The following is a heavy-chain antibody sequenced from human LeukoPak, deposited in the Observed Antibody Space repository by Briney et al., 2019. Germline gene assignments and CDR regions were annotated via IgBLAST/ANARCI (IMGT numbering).Heavy chain of an antibody. V-gene: IGHV4-4*02. D-gene: IGHD3-22*01. CDR1: SGSIFNSNW. Sequence: SGTLSLTCAVSSGSIFNSNWWSWVRQPPGKGLEWIGQIFHSGSTSYSPSLKSRVTISVDKSKNQFSLKLTSVTAADTAVYYCARGDYYDSSGYYYYYYYMDVWGKGTTVTVSS. J-gene: IGHJ6*03. CDR3: ARGDYYDSSGYYYYYYYMDV. CDR2: IFHSGST.